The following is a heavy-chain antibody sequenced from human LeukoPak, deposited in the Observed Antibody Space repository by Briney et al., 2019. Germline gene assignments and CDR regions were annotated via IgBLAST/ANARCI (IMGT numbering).Heavy chain of an antibody. V-gene: IGHV3-72*01. Sequence: GGALRVSSAPSRYTFSDDYIYSVRQALGKGLWCGGRIRNKASSYTTDYAASVEGRLTISRDVSERSLYLQMNSLRTEDTVVYYCGRIAINANNGMDVWGQGTTVTVSS. D-gene: IGHD1/OR15-1a*01. CDR1: RYTFSDDY. J-gene: IGHJ6*02. CDR2: IRNKASSYTT. CDR3: GRIAINANNGMDV.